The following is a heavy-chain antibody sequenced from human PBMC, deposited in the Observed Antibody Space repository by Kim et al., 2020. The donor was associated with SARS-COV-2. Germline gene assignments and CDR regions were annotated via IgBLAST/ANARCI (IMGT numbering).Heavy chain of an antibody. CDR2: IRSETDGGTT. Sequence: GGSLRLSCVASGFTFTDAWMSWVRQAPGKGLEWVGRIRSETDGGTTNYAAPVTGRFTISRDDSKSTLFLQMDSLKTGDTALYFCTTDSKARHALGSGDFDRGGQGTLVTVSS. CDR1: GFTFTDAW. CDR3: TTDSKARHALGSGDFDR. D-gene: IGHD3-10*01. V-gene: IGHV3-15*01. J-gene: IGHJ4*02.